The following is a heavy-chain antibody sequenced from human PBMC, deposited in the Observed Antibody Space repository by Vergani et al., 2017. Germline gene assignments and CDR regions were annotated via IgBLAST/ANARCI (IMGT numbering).Heavy chain of an antibody. Sequence: EVQLVESGGGLVQPGGSLRLSCAASGFTFSSYAMSWVRKAPGKGLEWVSAISGSGGSTYYADSVKGRFTISRDNSKNTLYLQMNSLRAEDTAVYYCARDLAAYYDFWSGRPNDYYYGMDVWGQGTTVIVS. CDR2: ISGSGGST. V-gene: IGHV3-23*04. CDR3: ARDLAAYYDFWSGRPNDYYYGMDV. J-gene: IGHJ6*02. CDR1: GFTFSSYA. D-gene: IGHD3-3*01.